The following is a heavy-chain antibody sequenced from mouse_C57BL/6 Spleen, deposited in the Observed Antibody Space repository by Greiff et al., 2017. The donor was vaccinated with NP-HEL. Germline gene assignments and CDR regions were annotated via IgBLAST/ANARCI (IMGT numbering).Heavy chain of an antibody. CDR3: ARRGYYGSSSYYAMDY. D-gene: IGHD1-1*01. CDR2: IYPGDGDT. J-gene: IGHJ4*01. Sequence: VKLQESGAELVKPGASVKISCKASGYAFSSYWMNWVKQRPGKGLEWIGQIYPGDGDTNYNGKFKGKATLTADKSSSTAYMQLSSLTSEDSAVYFCARRGYYGSSSYYAMDYWGQGTSVTVSS. V-gene: IGHV1-80*01. CDR1: GYAFSSYW.